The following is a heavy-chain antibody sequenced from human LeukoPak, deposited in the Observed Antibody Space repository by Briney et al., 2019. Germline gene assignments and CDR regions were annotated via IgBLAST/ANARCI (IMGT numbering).Heavy chain of an antibody. CDR2: ISWNSGSI. Sequence: GRSLRLSCAASGFTFDDYAMHWVRQAPGKGLEWVSGISWNSGSIGYADSVKGRFTISRDNAKNSLYLQMNSLRAEDTAVYYCAKDRRMRWLQLRPQFFGVAADYWGQGTLVTVSS. J-gene: IGHJ4*02. CDR3: AKDRRMRWLQLRPQFFGVAADY. V-gene: IGHV3-9*01. D-gene: IGHD5-24*01. CDR1: GFTFDDYA.